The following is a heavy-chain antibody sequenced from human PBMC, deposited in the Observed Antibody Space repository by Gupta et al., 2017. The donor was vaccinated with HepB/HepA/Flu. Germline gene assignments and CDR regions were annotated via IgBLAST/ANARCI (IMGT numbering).Heavy chain of an antibody. J-gene: IGHJ4*02. Sequence: EVQLLESGGGLVQPGGSLRLSCAASGFTFSSYAMSWVRQAPGKGLEWVSAISGSGGSTYYADSVKGRFTISRDNSKNTLYLQMNSLRAEDTAVYYCARPRDIVVVPAAGFDYWGQGTLVTVSS. CDR2: ISGSGGST. V-gene: IGHV3-23*01. CDR1: GFTFSSYA. CDR3: ARPRDIVVVPAAGFDY. D-gene: IGHD2-2*01.